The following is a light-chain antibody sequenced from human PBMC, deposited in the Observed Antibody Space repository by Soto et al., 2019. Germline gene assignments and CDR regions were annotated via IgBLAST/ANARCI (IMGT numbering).Light chain of an antibody. Sequence: QSALTQPASVSGSPGQSITISCTRTSNDVGSYNFVSWYQQHPGKAPKVIIYEVIKRPSGVSNRFSGSKSGNTASLTISGLQADDEADYYCCSDAGSSTYVFGSGTKLTVL. CDR3: CSDAGSSTYV. J-gene: IGLJ1*01. CDR1: SNDVGSYNF. V-gene: IGLV2-23*02. CDR2: EVI.